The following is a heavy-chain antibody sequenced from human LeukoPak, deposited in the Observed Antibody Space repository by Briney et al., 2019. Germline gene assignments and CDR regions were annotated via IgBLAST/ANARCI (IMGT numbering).Heavy chain of an antibody. V-gene: IGHV1-2*02. CDR2: INPNSGGT. J-gene: IGHJ6*03. Sequence: ASVKVSCKASGYTFTGYYMHWVRQAPGQGLEWMGWINPNSGGTNYAQKFQGRVTMTRDTSISTVYMELSRLRSDDTAVYYCARDWALYCTNGVCYTQYYYYYMDVWGKGTTVTVSS. D-gene: IGHD2-8*01. CDR3: ARDWALYCTNGVCYTQYYYYYMDV. CDR1: GYTFTGYY.